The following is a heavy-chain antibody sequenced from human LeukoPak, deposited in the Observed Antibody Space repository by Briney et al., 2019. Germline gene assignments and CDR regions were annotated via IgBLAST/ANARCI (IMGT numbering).Heavy chain of an antibody. CDR2: ISAYNGNT. D-gene: IGHD3-10*01. CDR3: AREGGSGTMVRGAPFAYYYYGMNV. Sequence: GASVKVSCKVSGYTLTELSMHWVRQAPGQGLEWMGWISAYNGNTNYAQKLQGRVTMTTDTSTSTAYMELRSLRSDDTAVYYCAREGGSGTMVRGAPFAYYYYGMNVWGQGTTFTVSS. J-gene: IGHJ6*02. CDR1: GYTLTELS. V-gene: IGHV1-18*01.